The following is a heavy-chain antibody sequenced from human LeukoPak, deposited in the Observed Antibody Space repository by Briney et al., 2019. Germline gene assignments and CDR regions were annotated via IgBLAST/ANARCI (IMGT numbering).Heavy chain of an antibody. V-gene: IGHV1-2*02. CDR3: ARGNELSFFNYYYYYYMDV. CDR2: INPNSGGT. CDR1: GYTFTGYY. Sequence: ASVKVSCKASGYTFTGYYMHWVRQAPGQGLEWMGWINPNSGGTNYAQKFQGRVTITRNTSISTAYMELSSLRSEDTAVYYCARGNELSFFNYYYYYYMDVWGKGTTVTVSS. J-gene: IGHJ6*03. D-gene: IGHD1-1*01.